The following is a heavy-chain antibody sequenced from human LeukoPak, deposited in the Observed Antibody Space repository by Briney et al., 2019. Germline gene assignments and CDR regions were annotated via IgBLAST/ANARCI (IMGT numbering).Heavy chain of an antibody. CDR2: IYYSGST. D-gene: IGHD4-11*01. Sequence: SETLSLTCTVSGVSISSYYWSWIRQPPGKGLEWIGYIYYSGSTNCNPSLKSRVTISVDTSKNQFSLKLSSVTAADTAVYYCARDDYSNPGWFDPWGQGTLVTVSS. CDR1: GVSISSYY. J-gene: IGHJ5*02. V-gene: IGHV4-59*01. CDR3: ARDDYSNPGWFDP.